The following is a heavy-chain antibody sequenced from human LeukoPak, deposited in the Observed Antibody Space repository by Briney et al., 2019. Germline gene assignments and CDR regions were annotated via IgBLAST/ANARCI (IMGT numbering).Heavy chain of an antibody. V-gene: IGHV3-21*01. CDR2: ISSSSSYI. CDR1: GFTFSSYS. J-gene: IGHJ6*03. CDR3: ARVTVTTFPFYYYYYYMDV. Sequence: PGGSLRLSCAASGFTFSSYSMNWVRQAPGKGLEWVSSISSSSSYIYYADSVKGRFTISSDNSKNTLYLQMNSLRAEDTAVYYCARVTVTTFPFYYYYYYMDVWGKGTTVTVSS. D-gene: IGHD4-17*01.